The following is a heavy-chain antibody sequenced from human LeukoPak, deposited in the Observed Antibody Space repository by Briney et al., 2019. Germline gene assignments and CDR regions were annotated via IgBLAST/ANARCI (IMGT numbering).Heavy chain of an antibody. CDR2: ISPGGSP. Sequence: GASLRLSCAASGWTSSSNAMGWVRQAPGKGLEWVSAISPGGSPYYADSVKGRFTISRDNSKNTLYLQMNSLRAEDTAVYYCVKRELYIVATTWGQGTLVTVSS. CDR3: VKRELYIVATT. CDR1: GWTSSSNA. D-gene: IGHD5-12*01. J-gene: IGHJ5*02. V-gene: IGHV3-23*01.